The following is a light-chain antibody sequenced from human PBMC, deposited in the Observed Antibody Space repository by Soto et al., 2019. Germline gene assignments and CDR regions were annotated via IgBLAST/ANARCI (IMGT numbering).Light chain of an antibody. Sequence: HSALTQPASVSGSPGQSIAISCTGTSSDVGGYDYVSWYQQHPGKAPKLMIYDVSNRPSGVSNRFSGSKSDNTASLTISGLQAEDEADYYCSSYTSSSTYVFGTGTKVTVL. V-gene: IGLV2-14*01. CDR2: DVS. CDR3: SSYTSSSTYV. J-gene: IGLJ1*01. CDR1: SSDVGGYDY.